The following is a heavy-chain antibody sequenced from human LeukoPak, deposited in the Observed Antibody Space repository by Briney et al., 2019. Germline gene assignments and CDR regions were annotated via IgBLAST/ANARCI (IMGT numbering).Heavy chain of an antibody. D-gene: IGHD3-22*01. V-gene: IGHV3-21*01. CDR3: ARDRPYYDSNRYLDY. J-gene: IGHJ4*02. Sequence: GGSLRLSCAASGFTFSSYSMNWVRQAPGKGLEWVSFISSSSSYTYYADSVKGRFTISRDNAKNSLYLQMNSLRAEDTAVYYCARDRPYYDSNRYLDYWGQGTLVTVSS. CDR2: ISSSSSYT. CDR1: GFTFSSYS.